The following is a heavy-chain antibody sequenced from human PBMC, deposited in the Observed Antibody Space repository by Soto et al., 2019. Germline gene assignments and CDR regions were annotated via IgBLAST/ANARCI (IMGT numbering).Heavy chain of an antibody. D-gene: IGHD3-10*01. Sequence: ASVKVSCKASGYTFTSYGISWVRQAPGQGLEWMGWISAYNGNTNYAQKLQGRVTMTTDTSTSTAYMERSGLRSDDTAVYYCATPTTLRGAMITNINFDFWGQGTPVTVSS. CDR1: GYTFTSYG. J-gene: IGHJ4*02. CDR3: ATPTTLRGAMITNINFDF. V-gene: IGHV1-18*04. CDR2: ISAYNGNT.